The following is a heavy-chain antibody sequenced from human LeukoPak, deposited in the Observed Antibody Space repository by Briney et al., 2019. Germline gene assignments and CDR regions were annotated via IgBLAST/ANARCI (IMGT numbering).Heavy chain of an antibody. J-gene: IGHJ4*02. D-gene: IGHD2-2*01. V-gene: IGHV3-23*01. CDR3: AKEKVGYCSSTSCFDGYDY. CDR2: ISGSGGST. Sequence: GGSLRLSCAASGFTFSSYAMSWARQIPGKGLEWVSAISGSGGSTYYADSVKGRFSISRDNSKNTLYLQLNSLRAEDTAVYYCAKEKVGYCSSTSCFDGYDYWGQGTLVTVSS. CDR1: GFTFSSYA.